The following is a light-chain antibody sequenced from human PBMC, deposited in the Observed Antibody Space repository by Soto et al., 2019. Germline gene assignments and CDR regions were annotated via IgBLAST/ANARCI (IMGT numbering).Light chain of an antibody. CDR1: ESVDIY. Sequence: ETVLTQSPATLSLSPGETATLSCRATESVDIYLAWYQQKPGQAPRLLIYHAANRATGIPARFSGSGPGTDFPLTISRLEPEDSAVYYCQQRRNWPPLTFGGGTRVEI. CDR3: QQRRNWPPLT. CDR2: HAA. V-gene: IGKV3-11*01. J-gene: IGKJ4*01.